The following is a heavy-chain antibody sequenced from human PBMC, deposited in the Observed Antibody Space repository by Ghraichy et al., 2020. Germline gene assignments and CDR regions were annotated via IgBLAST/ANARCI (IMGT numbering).Heavy chain of an antibody. D-gene: IGHD2-8*01. CDR1: GYTFTSYG. J-gene: IGHJ4*02. CDR3: TRTTQDCTNGVCYDY. Sequence: ASVKVSCKASGYTFTSYGISWVRQAPGQGPEWMAWISAYNGNTNYAQNLQGRVTVTTDTSASTAYMELRSLRSDDTAVYYCTRTTQDCTNGVCYDYWGQGTLVTVSS. V-gene: IGHV1-18*04. CDR2: ISAYNGNT.